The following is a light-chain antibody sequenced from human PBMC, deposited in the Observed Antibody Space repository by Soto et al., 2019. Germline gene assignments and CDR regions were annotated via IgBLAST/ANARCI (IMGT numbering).Light chain of an antibody. CDR2: DAS. CDR3: QQCYSSPPLT. CDR1: QSVSNN. V-gene: IGKV3-15*01. J-gene: IGKJ4*02. Sequence: ILMTQSPASLSVSAGDRVTLTCRASQSVSNNLAWYQQKPGQAPRLLIYDASSRATGIPSRFSGSGSGTEFTLTISGLQSEDFAVYYCQQCYSSPPLTFGGGTKVEIK.